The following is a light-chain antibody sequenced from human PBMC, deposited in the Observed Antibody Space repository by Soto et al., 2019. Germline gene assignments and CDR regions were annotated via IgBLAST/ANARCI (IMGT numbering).Light chain of an antibody. J-gene: IGKJ1*01. Sequence: DIVMTQSPLSLPVTPGEPASISCRSSQSLLHNNGYNYLDWYLQKPGQSPQLLIYLGSNRASGVPDGFSGSGSGTDFTLKITRVEAEDVGVYYCMQALQTTWTFGQGTKVDI. V-gene: IGKV2-28*01. CDR3: MQALQTTWT. CDR2: LGS. CDR1: QSLLHNNGYNY.